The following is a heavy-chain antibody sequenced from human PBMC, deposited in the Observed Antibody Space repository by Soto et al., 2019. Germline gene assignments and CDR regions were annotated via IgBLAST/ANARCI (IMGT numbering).Heavy chain of an antibody. V-gene: IGHV3-30*18. CDR3: AKVPSASGWSTPDY. D-gene: IGHD6-19*01. Sequence: QVQLVESGGGVVQPGRSLRLSCEASGFIFSSYGMHWVRQAPVKGLEWVSVISYNGKNTFYADSVKGRFTISRDNSKNTLYLHMNSLEVEDSAVYFCAKVPSASGWSTPDYWGQGTLVTVSS. CDR1: GFIFSSYG. J-gene: IGHJ4*02. CDR2: ISYNGKNT.